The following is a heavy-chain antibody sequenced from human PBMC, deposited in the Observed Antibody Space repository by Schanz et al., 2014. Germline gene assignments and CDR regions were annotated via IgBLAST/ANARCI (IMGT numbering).Heavy chain of an antibody. V-gene: IGHV4-30-2*06. J-gene: IGHJ2*01. D-gene: IGHD1-1*01. Sequence: LQLQESGSGLMKPSQTLSLTCAVSGGSISSGGYSWNWIRQSPGKGLEWIGYIYYSGNTYYNPSLKSRGTISVDRAKNQFSLRLTSLTAADTAVYYCARDTTWRLDLWGRGTLVTVSS. CDR2: IYYSGNT. CDR3: ARDTTWRLDL. CDR1: GGSISSGGYS.